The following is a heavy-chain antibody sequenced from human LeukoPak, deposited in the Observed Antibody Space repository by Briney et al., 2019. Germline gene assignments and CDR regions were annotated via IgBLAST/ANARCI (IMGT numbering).Heavy chain of an antibody. CDR1: AFTFSSSW. J-gene: IGHJ4*02. CDR3: LAGGN. Sequence: GGSLRLSCAASAFTFSSSWVSWVRQAPEKGLEWVANIKQDGSEKYYVDSVKGRFTISRDNAKNSLYLQMNSLRAEDTAVYYCLAGGNWGQGTLVTVSS. V-gene: IGHV3-7*01. D-gene: IGHD3-16*01. CDR2: IKQDGSEK.